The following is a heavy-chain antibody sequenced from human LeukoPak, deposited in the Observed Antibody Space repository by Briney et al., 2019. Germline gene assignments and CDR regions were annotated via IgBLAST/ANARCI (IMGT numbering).Heavy chain of an antibody. CDR1: GYTFTSYY. CDR3: ARGRRQYCSSTSCYRDYGMDV. CDR2: INPSGGST. D-gene: IGHD2-2*02. V-gene: IGHV1-46*01. J-gene: IGHJ6*02. Sequence: GASVKVSCKASGYTFTSYYMHWVRQAPGQGLEWMGTINPSGGSTSYAQKFQGRVTMTRDTSTSTVYMELSSLRSEDTAVYYCARGRRQYCSSTSCYRDYGMDVRGQGTTVTVSS.